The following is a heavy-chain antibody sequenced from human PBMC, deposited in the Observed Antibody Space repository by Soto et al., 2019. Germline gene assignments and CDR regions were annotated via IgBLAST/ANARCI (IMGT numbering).Heavy chain of an antibody. CDR1: GFTFSSYW. Sequence: GGSLRLSCAASGFTFSSYWMSWVRQAPGKGLEWVANIKQDGSEKYYVDSVKGRFTISRDNAKNSLYLQMNSLRAEDTAVYYCARDWDFWSGPIGYDAPHYFDYWGQGTLVTVSS. D-gene: IGHD3-3*01. V-gene: IGHV3-7*01. CDR2: IKQDGSEK. J-gene: IGHJ4*02. CDR3: ARDWDFWSGPIGYDAPHYFDY.